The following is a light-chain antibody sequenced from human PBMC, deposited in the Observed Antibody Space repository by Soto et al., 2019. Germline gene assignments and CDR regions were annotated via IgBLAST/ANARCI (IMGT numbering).Light chain of an antibody. J-gene: IGLJ2*01. CDR1: SSDVGGYNY. CDR3: NSYTSSSTLV. Sequence: QSALTQPACVSGSPGQSITISCTGTSSDVGGYNYVSWYQQHPGKAPKLIIYDVSNRPSGVSNRFSGSKSGNTASLTISGLQAEDEADYYCNSYTSSSTLVFGGGTKLTVL. V-gene: IGLV2-14*01. CDR2: DVS.